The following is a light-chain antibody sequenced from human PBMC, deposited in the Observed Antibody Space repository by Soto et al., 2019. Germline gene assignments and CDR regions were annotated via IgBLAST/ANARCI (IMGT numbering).Light chain of an antibody. CDR3: CSYTTSNTFV. CDR1: SSDVGAYNY. CDR2: HVT. V-gene: IGLV2-14*01. J-gene: IGLJ1*01. Sequence: QSVLTQPASMSGSLGQSITISCSGTSSDVGAYNYVSWYQQYPGKAPKLMIYHVTDRPSGVSNRFSGSKSGNTASLTISGLQAEDEADYYCCSYTTSNTFVFGTGTKVPS.